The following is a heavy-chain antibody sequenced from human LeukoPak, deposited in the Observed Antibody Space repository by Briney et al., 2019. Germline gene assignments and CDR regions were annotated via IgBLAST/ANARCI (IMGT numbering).Heavy chain of an antibody. CDR1: GFTFSSYG. J-gene: IGHJ4*02. Sequence: GGSLRLSCAASGFTFSSYGMSWVRQAPGKGLEWVSAIGGRDGSTYYADSVKGRFTISRDNSKNTLYVQMNSLRAEDTAVYYCAKGHYYGSGSLDYWGQGTLVTVTS. D-gene: IGHD3-10*01. CDR3: AKGHYYGSGSLDY. CDR2: IGGRDGST. V-gene: IGHV3-23*01.